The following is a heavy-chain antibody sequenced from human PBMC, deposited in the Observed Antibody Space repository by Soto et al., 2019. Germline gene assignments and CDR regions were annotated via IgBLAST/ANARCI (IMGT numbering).Heavy chain of an antibody. CDR1: GFSLTTGKMG. Sequence: SGPTLVNPTETLTLTCTVSGFSLTTGKMGVSWICQPPGKALEWLAHIFSDNERSYSTSLQGRLTISKDTSGSQVVLSMTNVDPVDTATYXCARMNVDSYQFYYAMDAWGQGTTVTVSS. V-gene: IGHV2-26*01. D-gene: IGHD4-17*01. CDR3: ARMNVDSYQFYYAMDA. J-gene: IGHJ6*02. CDR2: IFSDNER.